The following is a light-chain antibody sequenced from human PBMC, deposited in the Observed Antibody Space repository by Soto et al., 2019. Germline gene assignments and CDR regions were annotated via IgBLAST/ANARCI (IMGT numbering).Light chain of an antibody. CDR3: QQYAHSPWT. J-gene: IGKJ1*01. CDR2: GAS. CDR1: QSVSSNQ. Sequence: EVGLTQSPGTLSLSPGERATLSCRASQSVSSNQLAWYQQRPGQAPRLLIYGASSRATGIPDRFSGSASGTDFTLTISRLEPEDFAVYFCQQYAHSPWTFGQGTKVDIK. V-gene: IGKV3-20*01.